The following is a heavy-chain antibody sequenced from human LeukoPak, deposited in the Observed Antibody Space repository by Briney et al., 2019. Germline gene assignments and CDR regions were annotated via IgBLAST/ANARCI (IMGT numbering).Heavy chain of an antibody. Sequence: ASVKVSCKASGYTFTGYYVHWVRQAPGQGLEWMGWINPNSGGTNYAQEFQGRVTMTRDTSISTAYMELSRLRSGDTAVYYCARVGLSSWNWRLFDYWGQGTLVTVSS. V-gene: IGHV1-2*02. CDR1: GYTFTGYY. J-gene: IGHJ4*02. D-gene: IGHD2-2*01. CDR3: ARVGLSSWNWRLFDY. CDR2: INPNSGGT.